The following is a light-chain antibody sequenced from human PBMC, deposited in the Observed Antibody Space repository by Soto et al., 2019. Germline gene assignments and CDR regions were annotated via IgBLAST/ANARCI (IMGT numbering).Light chain of an antibody. Sequence: QTVVTQEPSLTVSPGGTVSLTCASKTRTVTSGHYPYWFQQRPGQAPRTLIYDTTNRHSWTPGRFSGSLLGGKAALTLSGAQTEDEAEYFCMLYYNTVGLVFGGGTKLTVL. CDR1: TRTVTSGHY. CDR2: DTT. CDR3: MLYYNTVGLV. J-gene: IGLJ3*02. V-gene: IGLV7-46*01.